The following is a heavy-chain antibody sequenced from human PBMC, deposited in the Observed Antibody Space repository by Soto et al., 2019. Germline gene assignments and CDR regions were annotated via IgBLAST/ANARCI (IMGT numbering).Heavy chain of an antibody. CDR1: GGSISSSSYY. CDR3: ARRGSYYYDSSGYYEYWYFDL. J-gene: IGHJ2*01. V-gene: IGHV4-39*01. CDR2: IYYSGST. D-gene: IGHD3-22*01. Sequence: QLQLQESGPGLVKPSETLSLTCTVSGGSISSSSYYWGWIRQPPGKGLEWIGSIYYSGSTYYNPSLKSRVTISVDTSKNQFSLKLSSVTAADTALYYCARRGSYYYDSSGYYEYWYFDLWGRGTLVTVSS.